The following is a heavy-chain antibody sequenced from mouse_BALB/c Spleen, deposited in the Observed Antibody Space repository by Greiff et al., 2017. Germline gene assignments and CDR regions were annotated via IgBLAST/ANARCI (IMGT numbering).Heavy chain of an antibody. Sequence: EVQVVESGGGLVQPGGSLKLSCAASGFTFSSYTMSWVRQTPEKRLEWVAYISNGGGSTYYPDTVKGRFTISRDNAKNTLYLQMSSLKSEDTAMYYCARLSGSWFAYWGQGTLVTVSA. CDR3: ARLSGSWFAY. D-gene: IGHD6-2*01. CDR2: ISNGGGST. J-gene: IGHJ3*01. V-gene: IGHV5-12-2*01. CDR1: GFTFSSYT.